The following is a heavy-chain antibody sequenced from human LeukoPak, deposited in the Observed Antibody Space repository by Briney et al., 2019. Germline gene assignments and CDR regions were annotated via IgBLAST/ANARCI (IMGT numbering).Heavy chain of an antibody. CDR1: GFTFSSSW. CDR2: IKADGSGK. V-gene: IGHV3-7*01. J-gene: IGHJ4*01. D-gene: IGHD5-24*01. CDR3: ARDRGWQQFDY. Sequence: PGGSLRLSCVASGFTFSSSWMTWVRQAPGMGLERVANIKADGSGKYYVDSVRGRFSISRDNPKNSLYLELNSLRAEDTGVYFCARDRGWQQFDYWGQGTLVTVSS.